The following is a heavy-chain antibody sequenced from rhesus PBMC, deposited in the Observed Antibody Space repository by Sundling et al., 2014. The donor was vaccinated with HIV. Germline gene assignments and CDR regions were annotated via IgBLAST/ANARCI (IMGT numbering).Heavy chain of an antibody. CDR3: VRDQATVLDY. J-gene: IGHJ4*01. D-gene: IGHD5-36*01. CDR2: IYGNSAST. Sequence: QVQLQESGPGLVKPSETLSLTCAVSGGSISDYYYWNWIRQSPGKGLEWIGNIYGNSASTYYNPSLKSRVTISTDTSQNQFSLRLTSVTAADTAVYYCVRDQATVLDYWGQGSPGHRLL. CDR1: GGSISDYYY. V-gene: IGHV4S9*01.